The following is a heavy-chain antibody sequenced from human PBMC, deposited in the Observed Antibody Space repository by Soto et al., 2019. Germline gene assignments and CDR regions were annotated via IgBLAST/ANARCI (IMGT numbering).Heavy chain of an antibody. D-gene: IGHD6-19*01. Sequence: HPGGSLRLSCAASGFTFDDYAMHWVRQAPGKGLEWVSGISWNSGSIGYADSVKGRFTISRDNAKNSLYLQMNSLRAEDTALYYCTWGLYSSGWYYFDYWGQGTLVTSPQ. V-gene: IGHV3-9*01. J-gene: IGHJ4*02. CDR2: ISWNSGSI. CDR1: GFTFDDYA. CDR3: TWGLYSSGWYYFDY.